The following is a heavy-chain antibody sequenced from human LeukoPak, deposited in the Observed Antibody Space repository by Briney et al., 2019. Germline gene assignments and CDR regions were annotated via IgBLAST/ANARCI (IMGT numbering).Heavy chain of an antibody. CDR3: AKDRRRDGYNSAFDI. D-gene: IGHD5-24*01. CDR2: ISWNSGSI. J-gene: IGHJ3*02. CDR1: GFTFDDYA. V-gene: IGHV3-9*01. Sequence: GGSLRLSCAASGFTFDDYAMHWVRQAPGKGLEWVSGISWNSGSIGYADSVKGRFTISRDNAKNSLYLQMNSLRAENKALYYCAKDRRRDGYNSAFDIWGQGTMVTVSS.